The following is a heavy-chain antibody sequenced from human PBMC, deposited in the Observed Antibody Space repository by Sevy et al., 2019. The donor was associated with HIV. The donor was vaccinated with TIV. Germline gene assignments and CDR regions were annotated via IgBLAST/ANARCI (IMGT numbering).Heavy chain of an antibody. J-gene: IGHJ6*02. D-gene: IGHD1-26*01. CDR1: GFTFSSYW. CDR3: ARGLSSGSYGGWFSNYYYYGMDV. CDR2: IKQDGSEK. V-gene: IGHV3-7*01. Sequence: GGSLRLSCAASGFTFSSYWMSWVRQAPGKGLEWVANIKQDGSEKYYVDSVKGRFTISRDNAKNSLYLQMNSLRAEDTAVYYCARGLSSGSYGGWFSNYYYYGMDVWGQGTTVTVSS.